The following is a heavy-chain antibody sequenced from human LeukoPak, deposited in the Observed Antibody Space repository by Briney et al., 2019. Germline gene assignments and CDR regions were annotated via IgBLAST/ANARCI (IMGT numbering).Heavy chain of an antibody. J-gene: IGHJ1*01. CDR2: IYTSGST. V-gene: IGHV4-61*02. D-gene: IGHD2-2*01. CDR1: GGSISSGSYY. CDR3: ARDTDPAAIGYFQH. Sequence: PSQTLSLTCTVSGGSISSGSYYWSWIRQPAGKGLEWIGRIYTSGSTNYNPSLKSRVTISVDTSKNQFSLKLSSVTAADTAVYYCARDTDPAAIGYFQHWGQGTLVTVS.